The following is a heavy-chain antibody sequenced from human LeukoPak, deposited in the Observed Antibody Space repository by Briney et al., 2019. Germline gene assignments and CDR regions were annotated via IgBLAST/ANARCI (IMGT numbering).Heavy chain of an antibody. J-gene: IGHJ4*02. CDR2: IGGSGDNT. D-gene: IGHD3-22*01. CDR3: AKAGYYDNSGSFYFTY. V-gene: IGHV3-23*01. Sequence: GGSLRLSCEASGFTFSSYALSWPRQAPGRGREGVSPIGGSGDNTYYADSVKGRFTISRDNSKNTLFLQMNSLRAEDTAIYFCAKAGYYDNSGSFYFTYWGQGTLVTVSS. CDR1: GFTFSSYA.